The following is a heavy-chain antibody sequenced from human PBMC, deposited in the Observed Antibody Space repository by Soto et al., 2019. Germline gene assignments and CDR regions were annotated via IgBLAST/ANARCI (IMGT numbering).Heavy chain of an antibody. CDR2: IYYSGST. D-gene: IGHD2-15*01. V-gene: IGHV4-30-4*01. CDR3: ASKPRYCSGGSCYQFDY. Sequence: QVQLQESGPGLVKPSQTLSLTCTVSGGSISSGDYYWSWIRQPPGKGLEWIGYIYYSGSTYYNPSLMSRVTISVDTSKTQFSLKLSSVTATDTAVYYCASKPRYCSGGSCYQFDYWGQGTLVTVSS. J-gene: IGHJ4*02. CDR1: GGSISSGDYY.